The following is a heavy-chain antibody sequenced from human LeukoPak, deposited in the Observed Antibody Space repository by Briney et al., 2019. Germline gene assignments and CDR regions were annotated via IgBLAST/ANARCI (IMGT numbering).Heavy chain of an antibody. CDR1: GYTFTGYY. CDR3: ARSFGFGESQNFDY. D-gene: IGHD3-10*01. V-gene: IGHV1-2*02. CDR2: INPNSGGT. Sequence: ASVKVSCKASGYTFTGYYMHWVRQAPGQGLEWMGWINPNSGGTNYAQKFQGRVTMTRDTSISTAYMELSRLRSEDTAVYYCARSFGFGESQNFDYWGQGTLVTVSS. J-gene: IGHJ4*02.